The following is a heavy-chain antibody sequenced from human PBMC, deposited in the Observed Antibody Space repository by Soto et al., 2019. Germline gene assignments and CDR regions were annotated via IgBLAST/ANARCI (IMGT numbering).Heavy chain of an antibody. D-gene: IGHD4-17*01. CDR1: GGSVSSGSYY. CDR3: ARGTRPVTLDY. J-gene: IGHJ4*02. CDR2: IYYSGST. Sequence: PSETLSLTCTVSGGSVSSGSYYWSWTRQPPGKGLEWIGYIYYSGSTNYNPSLKSRVTISVDTSKNQFSLKLSSVTAADTAVYYCARGTRPVTLDYWGQGTLVTVSS. V-gene: IGHV4-61*01.